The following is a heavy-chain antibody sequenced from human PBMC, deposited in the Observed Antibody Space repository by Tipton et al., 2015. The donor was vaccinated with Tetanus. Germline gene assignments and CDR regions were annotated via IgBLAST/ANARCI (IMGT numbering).Heavy chain of an antibody. V-gene: IGHV4-30-2*06. CDR2: IYNSGGT. D-gene: IGHD4-23*01. CDR3: ARDFGGNGHCFHY. J-gene: IGHJ4*02. Sequence: TLSLTCDVSGASISSGGFSWSWIRQSPGKGLEWIGYIYNSGGTYYNPSLRRRVTISVDRSKNQFSLRLNSVTAADTAVYYCARDFGGNGHCFHYWGQGPLVTLSS. CDR1: GASISSGGFS.